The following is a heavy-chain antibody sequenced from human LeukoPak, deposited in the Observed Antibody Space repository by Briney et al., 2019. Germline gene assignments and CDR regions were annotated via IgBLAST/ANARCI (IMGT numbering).Heavy chain of an antibody. CDR3: ARALPGAAVEGTTRGMDV. CDR1: GYIFTSRG. CDR2: ISAYNGNT. Sequence: GASVKVSCKASGYIFTSRGITWVRQAPGQGLEWMGWISAYNGNTNYAQNVQGRVTVTRDTSTSTAYMELRSLRFDDTAVYYCARALPGAAVEGTTRGMDVWGQGTTVTVSS. D-gene: IGHD6-19*01. V-gene: IGHV1-18*01. J-gene: IGHJ6*02.